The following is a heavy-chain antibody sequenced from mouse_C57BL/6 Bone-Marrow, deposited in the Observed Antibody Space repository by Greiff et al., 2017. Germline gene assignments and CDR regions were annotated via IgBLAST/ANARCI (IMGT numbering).Heavy chain of an antibody. CDR3: GRGETTLYYAMDY. V-gene: IGHV1-55*01. D-gene: IGHD6-1*01. CDR1: GYTFPSYW. J-gene: IGHJ4*01. Sequence: QVQLQQPGAELVMPGASVKMSCKASGYTFPSYWTTWVKQRPGQGLEWIGDIYPGSGSTNYNEKFKSKATLTVDTSSSTAYMQLSSLTSEDAAVYYCGRGETTLYYAMDYWGQGTSVTVSS. CDR2: IYPGSGST.